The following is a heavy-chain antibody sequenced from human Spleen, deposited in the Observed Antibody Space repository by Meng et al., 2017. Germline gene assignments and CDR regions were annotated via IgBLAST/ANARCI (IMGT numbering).Heavy chain of an antibody. CDR2: ISSSGSTI. CDR1: GFTFSSYE. D-gene: IGHD3-22*01. V-gene: IGHV3-48*03. J-gene: IGHJ4*02. Sequence: GESLKISCAASGFTFSSYEMNWVRQAPGKGLEWVSYISSSGSTIYYADSVKGRFTISRDNAKNSLYLQMNSLRAEDTAVYYCARGSGKYYYETRGYPDYWGQGTLVTVSS. CDR3: ARGSGKYYYETRGYPDY.